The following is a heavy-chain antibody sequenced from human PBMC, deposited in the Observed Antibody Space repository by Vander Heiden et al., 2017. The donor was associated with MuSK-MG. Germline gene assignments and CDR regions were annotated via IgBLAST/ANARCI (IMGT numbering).Heavy chain of an antibody. J-gene: IGHJ6*01. V-gene: IGHV1-3*01. CDR1: GDTFTSYA. CDR3: GRGGVQSYYRYGMDV. CDR2: INAGNGNT. Sequence: QAQLVQSGAEVKKPGASVKVSCKASGDTFTSYAMHWVRQAPGQRLEWMGWINAGNGNTKYAQEFQGRVTITRDTSASTAYMELSSLRSQDTAVYYCGRGGVQSYYRYGMDVWG. D-gene: IGHD4-4*01.